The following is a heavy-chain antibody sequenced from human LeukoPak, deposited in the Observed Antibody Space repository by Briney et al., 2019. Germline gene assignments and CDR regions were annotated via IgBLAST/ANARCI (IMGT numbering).Heavy chain of an antibody. D-gene: IGHD4-17*01. J-gene: IGHJ4*02. Sequence: GGSLRLSCSASGFTFRKYSMHWVRQGPGKGLEYVSAISSNGHTYYADSVKGRFTISRDNSKNTLYLQMNSLRAEDTAVYYCAREPSFYGDYFGFDYWGQGTLVTVSS. CDR2: ISSNGHT. CDR3: AREPSFYGDYFGFDY. CDR1: GFTFRKYS. V-gene: IGHV3-64*04.